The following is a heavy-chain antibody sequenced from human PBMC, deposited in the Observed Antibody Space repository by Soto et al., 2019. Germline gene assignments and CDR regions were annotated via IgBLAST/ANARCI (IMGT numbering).Heavy chain of an antibody. D-gene: IGHD1-1*01. V-gene: IGHV4-34*01. CDR3: ACVERGTATTVVDAFDI. CDR2: MSHSGGT. CDR1: GGFVSSGSYY. J-gene: IGHJ3*02. Sequence: QVQLQQWGAGLLKPSETLSLTCAVYGGFVSSGSYYWSWIRQPPGKGLEWIGEMSHSGGTHFNPSLKSRVTISVDTSKNQFSLKMSSVTAADTALYYCACVERGTATTVVDAFDIWGPGIMVTVSS.